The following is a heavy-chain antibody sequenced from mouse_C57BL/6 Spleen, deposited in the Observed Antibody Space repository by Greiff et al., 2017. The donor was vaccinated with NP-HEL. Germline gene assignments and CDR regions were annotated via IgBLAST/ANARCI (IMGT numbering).Heavy chain of an antibody. CDR2: IYPGSGNT. J-gene: IGHJ4*01. Sequence: QVQLQQSGAELVRPGASVKLSCKASGYTFTDYYINWVKQRPGQGLEWIARIYPGSGNTYYNEKFKGKATLTAEKASSTAYMQLSGLTSEDSAVYFWARHGYYAMDYWGQGTSVTVSS. CDR1: GYTFTDYY. CDR3: ARHGYYAMDY. V-gene: IGHV1-76*01.